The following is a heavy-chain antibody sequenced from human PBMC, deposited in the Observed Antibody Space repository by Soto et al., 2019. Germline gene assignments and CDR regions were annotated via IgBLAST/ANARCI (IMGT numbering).Heavy chain of an antibody. CDR2: ITTSSAYI. CDR3: VRSGTARLLRHSWFDT. D-gene: IGHD2-21*01. V-gene: IGHV3-21*01. CDR1: GFTFNTYD. Sequence: GGSLRLSCAASGFTFNTYDMNWVRQAPGKGLEWVSSITTSSAYIYYADSLKGRITIHRDNAKNSLFLQMNSLRAEETAVYYCVRSGTARLLRHSWFDTWGQGTLVTVSS. J-gene: IGHJ5*02.